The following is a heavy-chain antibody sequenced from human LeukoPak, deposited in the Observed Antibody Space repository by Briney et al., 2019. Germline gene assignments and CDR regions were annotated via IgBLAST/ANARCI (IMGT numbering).Heavy chain of an antibody. V-gene: IGHV4-61*05. CDR1: GGSISSSTYY. Sequence: SETLSLTCTVSGGSISSSTYYWGWIRQPPGKGLEWIGYIYYSGSTNYNPSLKSRVTISVDTSKNQFSLKLSSVTAADTAVYYCARFRKGGVIVVVTAIPNAFDIWGQGTMVTVSS. CDR3: ARFRKGGVIVVVTAIPNAFDI. CDR2: IYYSGST. J-gene: IGHJ3*02. D-gene: IGHD2-21*02.